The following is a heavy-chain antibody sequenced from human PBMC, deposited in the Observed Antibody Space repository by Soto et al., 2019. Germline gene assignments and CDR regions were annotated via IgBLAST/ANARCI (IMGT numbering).Heavy chain of an antibody. Sequence: ASVKVSCKASGYTFTSYDINWVRQATGQGLEWMGWMNPNSGNTGYAQKFQGRVTMTRNTSISTAYMELSSLRSEDTAVYYCAIFVRHSSSWYIYYYYGMDVWGQGTTVTVSS. V-gene: IGHV1-8*01. CDR2: MNPNSGNT. D-gene: IGHD6-13*01. J-gene: IGHJ6*02. CDR1: GYTFTSYD. CDR3: AIFVRHSSSWYIYYYYGMDV.